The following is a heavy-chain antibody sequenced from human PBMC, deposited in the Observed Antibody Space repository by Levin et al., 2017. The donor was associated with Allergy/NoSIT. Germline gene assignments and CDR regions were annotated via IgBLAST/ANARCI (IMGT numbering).Heavy chain of an antibody. CDR3: ARVLRFYYYYYMDV. Sequence: GESLKISCAASGFTFSSYGMHRVRQAPGKGLEWVAVIWDDGYKKYYADSVKGRFTISRDNSKNTLYLQMNSLRAEDTAVYYCARVLRFYYYYYMDVWGKGTTVTVSS. CDR1: GFTFSSYG. J-gene: IGHJ6*03. CDR2: IWDDGYKK. D-gene: IGHD5-12*01. V-gene: IGHV3-33*01.